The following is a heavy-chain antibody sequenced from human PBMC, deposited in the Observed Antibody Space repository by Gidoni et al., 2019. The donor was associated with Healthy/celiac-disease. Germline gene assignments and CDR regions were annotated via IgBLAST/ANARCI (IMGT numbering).Heavy chain of an antibody. Sequence: QVQLVQSGAEVKKPGASVKVSCKASGYTFTSYAIHWVRQAPGQRLEWMGWINAGNGNTKYSQKFQGRVTITRDTSASTAYMELSSLRSEDTAVYYCARDRPSYDSSGYSNDAFDIWGQGTMVTVSS. D-gene: IGHD3-22*01. V-gene: IGHV1-3*01. J-gene: IGHJ3*02. CDR3: ARDRPSYDSSGYSNDAFDI. CDR2: INAGNGNT. CDR1: GYTFTSYA.